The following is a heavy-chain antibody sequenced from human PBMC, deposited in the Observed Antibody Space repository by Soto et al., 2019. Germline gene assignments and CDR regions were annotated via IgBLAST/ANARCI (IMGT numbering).Heavy chain of an antibody. V-gene: IGHV4-59*01. CDR1: GGSISSYY. CDR3: ARAGYYYDSSGYWFDY. J-gene: IGHJ4*02. D-gene: IGHD3-22*01. CDR2: IYYSGST. Sequence: SETLSLTCTVSGGSISSYYWSWIRQPPGKGLEWIGYIYYSGSTNYNPSLKSRVTISVDTSKNQFSLKLSSVTAADTAVYYCARAGYYYDSSGYWFDYWGQGTLVTVSS.